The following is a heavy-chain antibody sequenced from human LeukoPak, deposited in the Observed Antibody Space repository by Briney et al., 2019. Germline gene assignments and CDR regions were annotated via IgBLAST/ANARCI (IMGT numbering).Heavy chain of an antibody. D-gene: IGHD3-10*01. J-gene: IGHJ5*02. CDR2: IYYSGST. CDR3: ARHSYGELPHWFDP. Sequence: SETLSLTCTVSGGSISSSSYYWGWIRQPPGKGLEWIGSIYYSGSTYYNPSLKSRVTISVDTSKNQFSLKLSSVTAADTAFYFCARHSYGELPHWFDPWGQGTLVTVSS. CDR1: GGSISSSSYY. V-gene: IGHV4-39*01.